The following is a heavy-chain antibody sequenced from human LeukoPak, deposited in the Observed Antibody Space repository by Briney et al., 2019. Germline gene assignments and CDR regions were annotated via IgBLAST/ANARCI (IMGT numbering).Heavy chain of an antibody. D-gene: IGHD3-22*01. Sequence: GGSLRLSCAASGFTFSNYWMSWIRQAPGEGLKWAAHISEEGRDKYYVDSVKGRFTISRDNAKNSLYLQMNSLRVEDTAVYYCVSWAGKYYETSDYYLPPANSWGQGTLVTVSS. CDR3: VSWAGKYYETSDYYLPPANS. J-gene: IGHJ4*02. CDR1: GFTFSNYW. V-gene: IGHV3-7*01. CDR2: ISEEGRDK.